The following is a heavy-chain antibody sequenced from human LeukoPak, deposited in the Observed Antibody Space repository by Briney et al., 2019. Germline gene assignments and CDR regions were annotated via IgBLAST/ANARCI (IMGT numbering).Heavy chain of an antibody. J-gene: IGHJ4*02. D-gene: IGHD3-22*01. V-gene: IGHV1-69*04. CDR1: GGTFSSYA. CDR3: ASGPYYYDSSGSFDY. CDR2: IIPILGIA. Sequence: GSSVKVSCKASGGTFSSYAISWVRQAPGQGLEWMGRIIPILGIANYAQKFQGRVTITADKSTSTAYMELSSLRSEDTAVYYCASGPYYYDSSGSFDYWGQGTLVTVSS.